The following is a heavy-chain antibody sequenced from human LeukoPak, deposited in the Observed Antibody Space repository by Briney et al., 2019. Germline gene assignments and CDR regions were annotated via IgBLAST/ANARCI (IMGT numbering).Heavy chain of an antibody. Sequence: GGSLRLSYAASGFTFSSYAMTWVRQAPDKGLEWVSAISGSDGSTYYADSVKGRFTISRDDSRNTLYLQMNSLSAEDTAVYYCAKVETSGGANCYALDYWGQGTLVTVSS. CDR3: AKVETSGGANCYALDY. D-gene: IGHD2-2*01. CDR2: ISGSDGST. V-gene: IGHV3-23*01. CDR1: GFTFSSYA. J-gene: IGHJ4*02.